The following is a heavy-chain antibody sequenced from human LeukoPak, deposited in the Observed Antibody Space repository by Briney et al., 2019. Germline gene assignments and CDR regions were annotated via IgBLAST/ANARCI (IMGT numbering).Heavy chain of an antibody. CDR2: ISAYNGNT. V-gene: IGHV1-18*01. Sequence: VASVKVSCKASGYTFTSYGISWVRQAPGQGLEWMGWISAYNGNTNYAQKLQGRVTMTTDTSTSTAYMELRSLRSDDTAVYYCARDLGTYYDFWSGYVGYWGQGTLVTVSS. CDR1: GYTFTSYG. D-gene: IGHD3-3*01. J-gene: IGHJ4*02. CDR3: ARDLGTYYDFWSGYVGY.